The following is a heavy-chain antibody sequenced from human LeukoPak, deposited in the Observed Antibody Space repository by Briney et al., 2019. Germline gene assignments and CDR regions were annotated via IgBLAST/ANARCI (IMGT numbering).Heavy chain of an antibody. CDR2: ISGSGGST. Sequence: GGSLRLSCAASGFTFSSYAMSWVRQAPGKGLEWVSAISGSGGSTYYADSVKGRFTISRDNSKNTLYLQMNSLRAEDTAVYYCARERPSRMITFGGVIVWRAFDIWGQGTMVTVSS. V-gene: IGHV3-23*01. J-gene: IGHJ3*02. CDR1: GFTFSSYA. CDR3: ARERPSRMITFGGVIVWRAFDI. D-gene: IGHD3-16*02.